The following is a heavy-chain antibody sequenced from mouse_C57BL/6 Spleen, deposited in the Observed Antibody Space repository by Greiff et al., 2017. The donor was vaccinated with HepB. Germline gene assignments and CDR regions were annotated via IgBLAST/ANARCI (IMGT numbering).Heavy chain of an antibody. CDR1: GYSITSGYY. D-gene: IGHD2-4*01. Sequence: EVQVVESGPGLVKPSQSLSLTCSVTGYSITSGYYWNWIRQFPGNKLEWMGYISYDGSNNYNPSLKNRISITRDTSKNQFFLKLNSVTTEDTATYYCARELRRVFDYWGQGTTLTVSS. J-gene: IGHJ2*01. CDR2: ISYDGSN. V-gene: IGHV3-6*01. CDR3: ARELRRVFDY.